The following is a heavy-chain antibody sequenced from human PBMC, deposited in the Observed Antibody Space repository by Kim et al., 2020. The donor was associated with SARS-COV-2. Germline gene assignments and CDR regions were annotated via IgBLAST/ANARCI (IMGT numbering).Heavy chain of an antibody. V-gene: IGHV1-69*04. J-gene: IGHJ4*02. CDR3: ARGPYDSSGYYDY. Sequence: YAQKFQGRVTITADKSTSTAYMELSSLRSEDTAVYYCARGPYDSSGYYDYWGQGTLVTVSS. D-gene: IGHD3-22*01.